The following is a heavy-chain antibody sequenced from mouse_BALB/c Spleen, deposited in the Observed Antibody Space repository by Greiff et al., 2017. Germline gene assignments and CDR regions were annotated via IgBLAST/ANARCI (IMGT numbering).Heavy chain of an antibody. CDR3: ARHGTVYYFDY. CDR1: GFAFSSYD. J-gene: IGHJ2*01. CDR2: ISSGGGST. Sequence: EVMLVESGGGLVKPGGSLKLSCAASGFAFSSYDMSWVRQTPEKRLEWVAYISSGGGSTYYPDTVKGRFTISRDNAKNTLYLQMSSLKSEDTAMYYCARHGTVYYFDYWGQGTTLTVSS. D-gene: IGHD1-1*01. V-gene: IGHV5-12-1*01.